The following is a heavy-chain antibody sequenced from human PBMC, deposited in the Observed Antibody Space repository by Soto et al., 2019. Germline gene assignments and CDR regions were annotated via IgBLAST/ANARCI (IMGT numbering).Heavy chain of an antibody. CDR2: ISYDGSNK. CDR1: GFTFSSYG. Sequence: GGSLRLSCAASGFTFSSYGMHWVRQAPGKGLEWVAVISYDGSNKYYADSVKGRFTISRDNSKNTLYLQMNSLRAEDTAVYYCAKEFSITMVRGVHFSFDYWGQGTLVTVSS. J-gene: IGHJ4*02. CDR3: AKEFSITMVRGVHFSFDY. V-gene: IGHV3-30*18. D-gene: IGHD3-10*01.